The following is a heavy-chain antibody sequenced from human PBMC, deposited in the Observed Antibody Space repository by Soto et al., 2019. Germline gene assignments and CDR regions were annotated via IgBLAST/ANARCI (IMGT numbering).Heavy chain of an antibody. V-gene: IGHV3-7*01. CDR1: GFTFSSYW. J-gene: IGHJ6*03. CDR3: ARDPSLWFGRAAYYMDV. Sequence: GGSLRLSCAASGFTFSSYWMSWVRQAPGKGLEWVANIKQDGSEKYYVDSVKGRFTISRDNAKNSLYLQMNSLRAEDTAVYYCARDPSLWFGRAAYYMDVWGKGTTVTVSS. CDR2: IKQDGSEK. D-gene: IGHD3-10*01.